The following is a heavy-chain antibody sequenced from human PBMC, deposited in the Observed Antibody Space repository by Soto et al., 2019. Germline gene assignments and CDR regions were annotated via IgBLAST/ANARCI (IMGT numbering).Heavy chain of an antibody. D-gene: IGHD1-26*01. CDR3: AKDQDSGSYYILDH. V-gene: IGHV3-23*01. Sequence: EVQLLESGGGLEQPGGSLRLSCAASGFTFRSYAMSWVRQAPGKGLEWVSGISASGGAIYYADSVKGRFTISRDNSKNNFFLQMDSLSAEDTAVYYCAKDQDSGSYYILDHWGQGTLVTVSS. J-gene: IGHJ4*02. CDR1: GFTFRSYA. CDR2: ISASGGAI.